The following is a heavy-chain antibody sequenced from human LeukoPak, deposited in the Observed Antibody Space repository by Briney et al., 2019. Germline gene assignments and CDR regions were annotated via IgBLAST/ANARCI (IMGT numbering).Heavy chain of an antibody. CDR2: MNPNSGNT. J-gene: IGHJ4*02. Sequence: ASVKVSCKASGYTFTSYDINWVRQATGQGLEWMGWMNPNSGNTGYAQKFQGRGTMTRNTSISTAYMELSSLRSEDTAVYYCARGQALRFLEWLPRPFDYWGQGTLVTVSS. V-gene: IGHV1-8*01. D-gene: IGHD3-3*01. CDR3: ARGQALRFLEWLPRPFDY. CDR1: GYTFTSYD.